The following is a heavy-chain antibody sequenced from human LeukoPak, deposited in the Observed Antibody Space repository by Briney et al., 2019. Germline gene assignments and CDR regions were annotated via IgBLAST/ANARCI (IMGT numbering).Heavy chain of an antibody. D-gene: IGHD2-8*02. CDR3: AREFWSNYYYYMDV. CDR1: GLSFSTYAM. V-gene: IGHV4-4*02. CDR2: IYHSGST. Sequence: GSLRLSCVASGLSFSTYAMSWVRQAPGKGLEWIGDIYHSGSTYYNPSLKSRVSISLDTSKNQFSLKLTSVTAADTAVYYCAREFWSNYYYYMDVWGKGTTVTVSS. J-gene: IGHJ6*03.